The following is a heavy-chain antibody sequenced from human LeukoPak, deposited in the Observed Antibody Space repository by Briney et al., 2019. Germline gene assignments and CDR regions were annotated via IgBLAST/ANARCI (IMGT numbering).Heavy chain of an antibody. CDR3: AREYDSSVSGY. V-gene: IGHV3-11*01. CDR1: GFTFSDYY. Sequence: GGSLRLSCAASGFTFSDYYMSWIRQAPGKGREWVLYISSSGSTIYYADSVKGRFTISRDNAKNSLYLQMNSLRAEDTAVYYCAREYDSSVSGYWGQGTLVTVSS. CDR2: ISSSGSTI. D-gene: IGHD3-22*01. J-gene: IGHJ4*02.